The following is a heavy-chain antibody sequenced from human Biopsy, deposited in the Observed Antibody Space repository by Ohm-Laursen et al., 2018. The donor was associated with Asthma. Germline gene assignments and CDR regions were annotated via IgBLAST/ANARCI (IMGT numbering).Heavy chain of an antibody. V-gene: IGHV3-7*03. CDR3: ARGGYYGDRRHHNGLDV. J-gene: IGHJ6*02. CDR1: GFTFGDYC. CDR2: IKHDGSEK. Sequence: SLRLSCAASGFTFGDYCMSWVRQVPGQGLEWVANIKHDGSEKSHVDSLKGRFTISRDNAKNLLFLQMNSLRAEDTAVYYCARGGYYGDRRHHNGLDVWGQGTTVTVSS. D-gene: IGHD4-17*01.